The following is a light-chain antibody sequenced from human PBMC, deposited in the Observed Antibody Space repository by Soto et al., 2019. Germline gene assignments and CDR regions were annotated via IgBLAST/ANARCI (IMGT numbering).Light chain of an antibody. CDR1: QSVSSN. CDR2: GAS. CDR3: QQYKKLPYT. J-gene: IGKJ2*01. V-gene: IGKV3-15*01. Sequence: EIVMTQSPATLSVSPGEGASLSCRASQSVSSNLAWYQQKPGQAPRLLIYGASTRATGIPARFSGSGAGTEFTLTINRPQVENFGIYHRQQYKKLPYTFGQGTKLEIK.